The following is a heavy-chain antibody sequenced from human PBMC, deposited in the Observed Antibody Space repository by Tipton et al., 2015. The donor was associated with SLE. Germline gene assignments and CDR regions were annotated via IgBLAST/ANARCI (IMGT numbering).Heavy chain of an antibody. CDR3: ARSRRLRFPINWYFDL. CDR1: GGSISSSNW. Sequence: TLSLTCAVSGGSISSSNWWSWIRQPPGKGLEWIGSIYYSGSTYYNPSLKSRVTISVDTSKNQFSLKLSSVTAADTAVYYCARSRRLRFPINWYFDLWGRGTLVTVSS. J-gene: IGHJ2*01. CDR2: IYYSGST. D-gene: IGHD3-3*01. V-gene: IGHV4-4*02.